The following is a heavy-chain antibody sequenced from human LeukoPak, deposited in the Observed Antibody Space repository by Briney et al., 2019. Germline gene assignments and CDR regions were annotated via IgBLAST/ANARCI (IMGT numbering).Heavy chain of an antibody. V-gene: IGHV4-34*01. CDR2: INHSGST. D-gene: IGHD6-13*01. J-gene: IGHJ4*02. CDR1: GFTFSSYA. Sequence: GSLRLSCAASGFTFSSYAMSWIRQPPGKGLEWIGGINHSGSTNYNPSLKSRVTISVDTSKNQFSLKLSSVTAADTAVYYCARRSSSWYLLPIVWGQGTLVTVSS. CDR3: ARRSSSWYLLPIV.